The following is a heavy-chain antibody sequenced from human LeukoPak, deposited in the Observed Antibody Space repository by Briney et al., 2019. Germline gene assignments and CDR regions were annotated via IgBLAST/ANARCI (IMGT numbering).Heavy chain of an antibody. V-gene: IGHV3-21*01. CDR2: ISSSSSYI. CDR3: VRDRLGDFYFDY. CDR1: GFTFSSYN. Sequence: GGSLRLSCAASGFTFSSYNMNWVRQAPGKGLEWVSSISSSSSYIYYADSVKGRFTISRDNAKKSLYLQMNSLRAEDTAVYYCVRDRLGDFYFDYWGQETLVTVSS. J-gene: IGHJ4*02. D-gene: IGHD3-16*01.